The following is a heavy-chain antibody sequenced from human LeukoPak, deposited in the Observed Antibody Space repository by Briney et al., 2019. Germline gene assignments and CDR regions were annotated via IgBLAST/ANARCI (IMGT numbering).Heavy chain of an antibody. D-gene: IGHD3-9*01. J-gene: IGHJ4*02. Sequence: SETLSLTCAVYGGSFSGYYWSWIRQPPGKGLEWIREINHSGSTNYNPSLKSRVTISIDTSKNQFSLKLSSVTAADTAVYYCARGGVRYFDWLLSGYYFDYWGQGTLVTVSS. CDR1: GGSFSGYY. CDR2: INHSGST. V-gene: IGHV4-34*01. CDR3: ARGGVRYFDWLLSGYYFDY.